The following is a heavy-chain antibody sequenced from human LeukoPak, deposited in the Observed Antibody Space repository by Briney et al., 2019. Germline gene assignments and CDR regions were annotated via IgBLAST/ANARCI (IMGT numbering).Heavy chain of an antibody. CDR1: GGSINSTPFF. CDR3: ARDRGSAFDI. J-gene: IGHJ3*02. Sequence: SETLSLTCTVSGGSINSTPFFWAWIRPSPEKGLEWIGSILHSGTTYYSPSPKSRVAISVNTSRNQFSLRPTSVTAADTAVYYCARDRGSAFDIWGQGTLVSISS. V-gene: IGHV4-39*07. CDR2: ILHSGTT. D-gene: IGHD1-26*01.